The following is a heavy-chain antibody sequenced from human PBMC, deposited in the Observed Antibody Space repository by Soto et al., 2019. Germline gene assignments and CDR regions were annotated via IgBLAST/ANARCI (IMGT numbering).Heavy chain of an antibody. J-gene: IGHJ6*02. CDR1: GGSISSYY. CDR2: IYYSGSA. Sequence: ETLSLTCTVSGGSISSYYWSWIRQPPGKGLEWIGYIYYSGSANYNPSLKSRVTISIDTSKNQFSLKLSSVTAADTAVYYCARSIAARPSYYYYYGMDVWGQGTTVTVSS. D-gene: IGHD6-6*01. V-gene: IGHV4-59*01. CDR3: ARSIAARPSYYYYYGMDV.